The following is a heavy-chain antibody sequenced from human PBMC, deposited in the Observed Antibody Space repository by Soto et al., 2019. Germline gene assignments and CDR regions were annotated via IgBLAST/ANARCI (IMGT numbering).Heavy chain of an antibody. CDR1: GGSISSYY. CDR3: ATAMVTIEAYYFDY. V-gene: IGHV4-59*01. J-gene: IGHJ4*02. D-gene: IGHD5-18*01. CDR2: IYYSGST. Sequence: CLTCTVSGGSISSYYWSWIRQPPGRGLEWIGYIYYSGSTNYNPSLKSRVTISVDTSKNQFSLKLSSVTAADTAVYYCATAMVTIEAYYFDYWGQGTLVTVSS.